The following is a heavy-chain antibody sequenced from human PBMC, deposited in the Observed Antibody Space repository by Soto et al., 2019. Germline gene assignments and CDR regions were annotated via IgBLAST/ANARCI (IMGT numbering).Heavy chain of an antibody. V-gene: IGHV5-51*01. CDR2: IYPDDSDT. J-gene: IGHJ4*02. D-gene: IGHD6-19*01. CDR1: GYSFTNYW. CDR3: VKQGGQGLAQPPDY. Sequence: GESLKISCKGSGYSFTNYWIGWVRQMPGKGLEWMGHIYPDDSDTRYSPSFQGQVTISADKSISTAYLQLSSLKASDPAMYYCVKQGGQGLAQPPDYWGQGTLVTVSS.